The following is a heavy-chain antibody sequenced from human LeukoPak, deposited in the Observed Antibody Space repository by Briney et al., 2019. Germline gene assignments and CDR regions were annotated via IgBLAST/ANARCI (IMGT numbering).Heavy chain of an antibody. D-gene: IGHD3-3*01. J-gene: IGHJ4*02. Sequence: SETLSLTCAVYGESFSGYYWGWIRQPPGKGLEWIGEINHSGSTNYNPSLKSRVTISVDTSKNQFSLKLSSVTAADTAVYYCARRKAWASGYYLDYWGQGTLVTVSS. CDR3: ARRKAWASGYYLDY. CDR2: INHSGST. V-gene: IGHV4-34*01. CDR1: GESFSGYY.